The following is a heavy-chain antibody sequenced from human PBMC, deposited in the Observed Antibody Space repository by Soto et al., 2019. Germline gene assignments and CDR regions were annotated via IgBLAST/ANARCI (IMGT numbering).Heavy chain of an antibody. CDR3: ARDGLDTIFGVSTLYYYYYMDV. V-gene: IGHV1-18*01. J-gene: IGHJ6*03. D-gene: IGHD3-3*01. CDR2: ISAYNGNT. CDR1: GYTFTSYG. Sequence: GASVKVSCKASGYTFTSYGISWVRQAPGQGLEWMGWISAYNGNTNYAQKLQGRVTMTTDTSTSTAYMELRSLRSDDTAVYYCARDGLDTIFGVSTLYYYYYMDVWGKGTTVTVSS.